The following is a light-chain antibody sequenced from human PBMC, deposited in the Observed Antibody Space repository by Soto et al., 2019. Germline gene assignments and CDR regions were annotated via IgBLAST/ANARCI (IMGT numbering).Light chain of an antibody. V-gene: IGLV2-14*01. CDR3: SSYTRRSTPAV. Sequence: QSALTQPASVSGSPGQSITISCTGTSSDVGGYNYVSWYQQHPGKAPKLMIYDVSNRPSGVSNRFSGSKSGNTASLTISGLQAEDDADYYCSSYTRRSTPAVFATGTKVTVL. CDR1: SSDVGGYNY. CDR2: DVS. J-gene: IGLJ1*01.